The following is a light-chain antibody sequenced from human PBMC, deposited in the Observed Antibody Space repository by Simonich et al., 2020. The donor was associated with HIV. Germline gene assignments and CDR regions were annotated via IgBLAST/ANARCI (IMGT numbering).Light chain of an antibody. CDR2: WAS. V-gene: IGKV4-1*01. CDR3: QQYYSTPPT. CDR1: QSVLYSSNNKNY. J-gene: IGKJ1*01. Sequence: DIVMTQSPDSLAVSLGERATINCKSSQSVLYSSNNKNYLAWYQQKPGQPPKLLMYWASTRESGVPDRFSASGSGTDFTLTISSLQAEDVAFYYCQQYYSTPPTFGQGTKVEIK.